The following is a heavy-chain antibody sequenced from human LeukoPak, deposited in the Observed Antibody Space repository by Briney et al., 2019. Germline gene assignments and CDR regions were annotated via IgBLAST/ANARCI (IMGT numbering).Heavy chain of an antibody. J-gene: IGHJ4*02. D-gene: IGHD3-9*01. CDR3: AKVGDPYYDILTGYYYFDY. V-gene: IGHV3-23*01. CDR1: GFTFSNDG. Sequence: PGGSLRLSCAACGFTFSNDGMSWVRQAPGKGLEWVSAISGSGGSTYYADSVKGRFTISRDNSKNTLYLQMNSLRAEDTAVYYCAKVGDPYYDILTGYYYFDYWGQGTLVTVSS. CDR2: ISGSGGST.